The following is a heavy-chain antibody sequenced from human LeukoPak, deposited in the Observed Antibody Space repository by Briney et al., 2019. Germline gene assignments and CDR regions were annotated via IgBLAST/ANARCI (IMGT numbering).Heavy chain of an antibody. V-gene: IGHV4-59*08. Sequence: PSETLSLTCTASGGSISSYYWSWIRQPPGKGLEWIGYIYYSGSTNYNPSLKSRVTISVDTSKNQFSLKLSSVTAADTAVYYCARLVWFGETYYFDYWGQGTLVTVSS. CDR3: ARLVWFGETYYFDY. J-gene: IGHJ4*02. CDR2: IYYSGST. D-gene: IGHD3-10*01. CDR1: GGSISSYY.